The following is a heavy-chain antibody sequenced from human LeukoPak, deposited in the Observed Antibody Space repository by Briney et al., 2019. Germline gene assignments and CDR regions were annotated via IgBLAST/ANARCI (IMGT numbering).Heavy chain of an antibody. J-gene: IGHJ4*02. Sequence: GGSLRLSCVASGFTFSSYWMHWVRQAPGKGLVWVSRSNSDGSSTSYADSVKGRFTISRDNAKNTLYLQMNSLRAEDTAVYYCARARETRCHGSSTSRHLDYWGQGTLVTVSS. D-gene: IGHD2-2*01. CDR2: SNSDGSST. CDR1: GFTFSSYW. V-gene: IGHV3-74*01. CDR3: ARARETRCHGSSTSRHLDY.